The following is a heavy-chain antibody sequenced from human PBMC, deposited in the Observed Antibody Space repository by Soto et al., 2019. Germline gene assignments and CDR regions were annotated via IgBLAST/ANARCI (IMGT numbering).Heavy chain of an antibody. CDR3: ARVVADYFDY. J-gene: IGHJ4*02. CDR1: GFTVSSYS. CDR2: ISSSSSYI. Sequence: GGSLRLSCAASGFTVSSYSMNWVRQAPGKGLEWVSSISSSSSYIYYADSVKGRFTISRDNAKNSLYLQMTSLRADDTAVYYCARVVADYFDYWGQGTLVTVSS. D-gene: IGHD2-21*01. V-gene: IGHV3-21*01.